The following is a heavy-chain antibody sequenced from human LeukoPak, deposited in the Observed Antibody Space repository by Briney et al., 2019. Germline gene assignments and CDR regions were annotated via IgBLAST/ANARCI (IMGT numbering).Heavy chain of an antibody. CDR3: ARDAPGTVTNDY. J-gene: IGHJ4*02. CDR1: GFTFSSYE. CDR2: IGSGGSPI. Sequence: GGSLKLSCSASGFTFSSYEMNWVRQAPGKGLEWLSWIGSGGSPIYYAYSVKGRFTISRDNAKNSLFLQMDSLRADDTAAYYCARDAPGTVTNDYWGQGTLVTVSS. D-gene: IGHD4-17*01. V-gene: IGHV3-48*03.